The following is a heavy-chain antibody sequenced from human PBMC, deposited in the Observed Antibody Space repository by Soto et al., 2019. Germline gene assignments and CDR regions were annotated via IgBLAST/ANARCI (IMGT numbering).Heavy chain of an antibody. CDR2: IRSKAYGGTT. Sequence: PGGSLRLSCTASGFTFGDYAMSWARQAPGKGLEWVGFIRSKAYGGTTEYAASVKGRFTISRDDSKSIAYLQMNSLKTEDTAVYYCTRDSPYCGGDCSYFQHWGQGTLVTVSS. J-gene: IGHJ1*01. CDR1: GFTFGDYA. D-gene: IGHD2-21*02. V-gene: IGHV3-49*04. CDR3: TRDSPYCGGDCSYFQH.